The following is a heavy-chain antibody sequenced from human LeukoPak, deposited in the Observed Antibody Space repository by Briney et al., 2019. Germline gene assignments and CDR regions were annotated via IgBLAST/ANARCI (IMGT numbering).Heavy chain of an antibody. CDR3: AKNDYGGNLPSIP. D-gene: IGHD4-23*01. CDR2: FYYSEST. CDR1: GGSISSSSYY. Sequence: PSETLSLTCTVSGGSISSSSYYWGWLRQPPGKGLEWIGSFYYSESTYYNPSLRSRVTISVDTSKNQVSLRLTSVTAADTAVYYCAKNDYGGNLPSIPWGQGTLVTVAS. V-gene: IGHV4-39*07. J-gene: IGHJ5*02.